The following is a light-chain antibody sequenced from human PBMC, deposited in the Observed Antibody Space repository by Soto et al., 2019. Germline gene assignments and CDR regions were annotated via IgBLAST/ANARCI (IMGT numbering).Light chain of an antibody. J-gene: IGKJ2*01. CDR1: HSVASN. CDR2: GAS. V-gene: IGKV3-15*01. Sequence: EIVMTQSPASLSVSPGDGATLSCRASHSVASNVAWYQQKPGQGPRILIHGASTRAVGVPARFSGSGSGPDSTLTISSLQSEDFAVYYCQQYHNWPPQYTFGQGTKLQIK. CDR3: QQYHNWPPQYT.